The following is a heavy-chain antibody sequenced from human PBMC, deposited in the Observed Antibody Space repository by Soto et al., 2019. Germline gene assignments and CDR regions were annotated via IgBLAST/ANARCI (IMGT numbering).Heavy chain of an antibody. D-gene: IGHD2-21*02. Sequence: PSETLSLTCTVSGGSIRSYYWSWIRQPPGKGLEWIGGINHSGSTNYNPSLKSRVTVSVDTSKNQFSLKLSSVTAADTAVYYCARHPSDFWFDPWGQGTLVTVSS. CDR2: INHSGST. CDR1: GGSIRSYY. J-gene: IGHJ5*02. V-gene: IGHV4-59*08. CDR3: ARHPSDFWFDP.